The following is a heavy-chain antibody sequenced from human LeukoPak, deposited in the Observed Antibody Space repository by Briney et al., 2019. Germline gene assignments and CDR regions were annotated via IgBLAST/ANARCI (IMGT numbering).Heavy chain of an antibody. V-gene: IGHV4-59*01. D-gene: IGHD2-15*01. J-gene: IGHJ3*02. CDR2: IYYSGST. CDR3: ARGTGWYGRPDAFDI. CDR1: SGSISSYY. Sequence: SETLSLTCTVASGSISSYYWSWVRQPPGKGLEWIGYIYYSGSTNYNPSLKSRVTISVDTSKNQFSLKLSSVTVADTAVSYCARGTGWYGRPDAFDIWGQGTMVTASS.